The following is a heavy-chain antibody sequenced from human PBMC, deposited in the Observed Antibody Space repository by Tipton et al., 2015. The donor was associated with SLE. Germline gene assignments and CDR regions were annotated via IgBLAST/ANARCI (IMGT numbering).Heavy chain of an antibody. CDR1: GFTSSSYS. V-gene: IGHV3-21*01. Sequence: SLRLSCAASGFTSSSYSMNWVRQAPGKGLEWVSSISSSSSYIYYADSVKGRFTISRDNAKNSLYLQMNSLRAEDTAVYYCARDLQLVSDAFDIWGQGTMVTVSS. CDR3: ARDLQLVSDAFDI. J-gene: IGHJ3*02. CDR2: ISSSSSYI. D-gene: IGHD6-13*01.